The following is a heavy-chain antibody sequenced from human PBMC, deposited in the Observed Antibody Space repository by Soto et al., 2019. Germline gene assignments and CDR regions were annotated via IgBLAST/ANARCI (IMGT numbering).Heavy chain of an antibody. V-gene: IGHV3-30*03. CDR1: GFTFSSYG. D-gene: IGHD2-15*01. J-gene: IGHJ6*02. Sequence: GGSLRLSCAASGFTFSSYGMHWVRQAPGKGLEWVAVISYDGSNKYYADSVKGRFTISRDNSKNTLYLQMNSLRAEDTAVYYCAREKGTAATYYYYGMDVWGQGTTVTVSS. CDR3: AREKGTAATYYYYGMDV. CDR2: ISYDGSNK.